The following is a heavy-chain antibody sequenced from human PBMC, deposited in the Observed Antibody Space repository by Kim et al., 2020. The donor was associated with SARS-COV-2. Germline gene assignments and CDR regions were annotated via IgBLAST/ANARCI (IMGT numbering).Heavy chain of an antibody. CDR3: ATLFGRFMITFGGVVDY. Sequence: GGSLRLSCAASGCTFSSYAMSWVRQAPGKGLECFSAIRGSVGSTYYADSVKGRFTISRDNSKNTLYLQMNSLRAEDTAVYYCATLFGRFMITFGGVVDYWGQGTLVTVSS. J-gene: IGHJ4*02. V-gene: IGHV3-23*01. CDR1: GCTFSSYA. D-gene: IGHD3-16*01. CDR2: IRGSVGST.